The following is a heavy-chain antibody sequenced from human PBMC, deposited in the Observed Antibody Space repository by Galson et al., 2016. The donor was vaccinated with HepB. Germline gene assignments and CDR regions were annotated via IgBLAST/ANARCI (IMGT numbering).Heavy chain of an antibody. CDR2: IDYTGNT. CDR3: ATLGRYNDWPPV. D-gene: IGHD3-9*01. V-gene: IGHV4-39*01. CDR1: GGPIKSIGFF. J-gene: IGHJ4*02. Sequence: SETLSLTCSVSGGPIKSIGFFWGWVRQPPGKGLQWIATIDYTGNTYFNPSLKSRVSISVDASQNQLSLRLTSVTAADTAAYYCATLGRYNDWPPVWGQGTLVTVSS.